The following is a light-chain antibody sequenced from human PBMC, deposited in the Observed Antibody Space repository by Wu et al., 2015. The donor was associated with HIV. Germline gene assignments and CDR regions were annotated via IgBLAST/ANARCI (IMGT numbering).Light chain of an antibody. V-gene: IGKV1-39*01. CDR2: AAS. Sequence: DIRVTQSPSSLSASIGDGVTITCQTSQNINTFLNWYQQKPGKAPKLLISAASNLQSGAPSRFSGSGSGTDFTLTISSLEPEDYATYFCQESSNTPPAFGQGTRV. CDR3: QESSNTPPA. CDR1: QNINTF. J-gene: IGKJ5*01.